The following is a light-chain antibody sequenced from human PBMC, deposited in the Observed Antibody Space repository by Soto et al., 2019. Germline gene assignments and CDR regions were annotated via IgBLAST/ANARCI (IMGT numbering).Light chain of an antibody. CDR1: QSVSNN. V-gene: IGKV3-15*01. J-gene: IGKJ1*01. Sequence: EIVLTQSPATLSLAPGDAATLSCRASQSVSNNLAWYQQKPGQAPRLLISSASTRATGIPARFGGSGSGTEFTLTISSLQSEDFAIYYCQQYNNWPTFGQGTKVEMK. CDR2: SAS. CDR3: QQYNNWPT.